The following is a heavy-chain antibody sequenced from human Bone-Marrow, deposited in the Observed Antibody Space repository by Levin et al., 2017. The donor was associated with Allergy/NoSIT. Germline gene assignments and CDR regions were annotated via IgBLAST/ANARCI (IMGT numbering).Heavy chain of an antibody. D-gene: IGHD3-10*01. CDR2: MYKTSSA. J-gene: IGHJ6*03. CDR3: ARQAYGTRYYSRSPKNKQDDYYYMDV. V-gene: IGHV4-59*11. Sequence: ESLKISCTVSGASINNHHWSWIRQSPGKGLEWIGYMYKTSSANFNPSLKSRVTMSADMSKNQFSLSLRSVTAADTAVYYCARQAYGTRYYSRSPKNKQDDYYYMDVWGRGTTVTVSS. CDR1: GASINNHH.